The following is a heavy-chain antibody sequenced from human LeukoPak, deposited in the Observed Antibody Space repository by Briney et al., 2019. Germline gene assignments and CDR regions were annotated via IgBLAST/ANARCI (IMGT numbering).Heavy chain of an antibody. J-gene: IGHJ4*02. CDR1: GFTFNNHA. Sequence: PGGSLRLSCAASGFTFNNHAMVWVRQGPGKRPEWVSGITGSGDGTYYTDSVKGRFAISRDNSKSTLYLQMNSLRAEDSALYYCGKGTYSDNSAYFDSWGQGTLVTVSS. D-gene: IGHD3-22*01. CDR3: GKGTYSDNSAYFDS. V-gene: IGHV3-23*01. CDR2: ITGSGDGT.